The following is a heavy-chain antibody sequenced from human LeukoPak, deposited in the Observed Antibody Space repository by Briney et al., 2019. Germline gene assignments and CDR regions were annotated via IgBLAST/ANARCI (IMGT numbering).Heavy chain of an antibody. D-gene: IGHD3-10*01. CDR1: GFTFSSYW. J-gene: IGHJ4*02. CDR3: AGHRGISTRDFEY. V-gene: IGHV3-53*01. Sequence: GGSLRLSCAASGFTFSSYWMSWVRQAPGKGPEWVSVIYSGGDIYYADSVKGRFTISRDNSKNTLYLQMNSVRAGDTAVYYCAGHRGISTRDFEYWGQGTLVTVSS. CDR2: IYSGGDI.